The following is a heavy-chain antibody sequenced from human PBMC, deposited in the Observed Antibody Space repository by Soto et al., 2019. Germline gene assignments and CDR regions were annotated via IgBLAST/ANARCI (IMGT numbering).Heavy chain of an antibody. Sequence: QVQLVESGGGVVQPGRSLRLSCAASGFPFTSYGMHWVREGPDKGLEWVAIISYDGSDKYYADSVKGRFTISRDNSTHTLYLQMNSLRPEDTALYYCGGGQYYFDYRGQGTLVIVSS. J-gene: IGHJ4*02. CDR3: GGGQYYFDY. CDR1: GFPFTSYG. D-gene: IGHD3-10*01. CDR2: ISYDGSDK. V-gene: IGHV3-30*03.